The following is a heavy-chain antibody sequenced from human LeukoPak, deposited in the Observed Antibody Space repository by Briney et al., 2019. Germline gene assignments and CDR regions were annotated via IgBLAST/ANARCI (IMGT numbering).Heavy chain of an antibody. V-gene: IGHV3-30*02. CDR2: IRRDGSHK. CDR1: GFAFNDFA. D-gene: IGHD6-25*01. J-gene: IGHJ4*02. CDR3: AKSSIMFAAGRLGSIDF. Sequence: PGGSLRLSCAASGFAFNDFAMYWVRQAPGKGLYWVALIRRDGSHKYYAHSIKGRFTISRDNSKNTLYLQMSSLRAEDTAVYYFAKSSIMFAAGRLGSIDFWGQGTLVTVSS.